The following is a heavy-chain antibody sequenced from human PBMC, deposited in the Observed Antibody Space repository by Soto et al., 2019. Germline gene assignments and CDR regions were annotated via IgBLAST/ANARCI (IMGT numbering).Heavy chain of an antibody. CDR1: GGTFSSYT. D-gene: IGHD2-8*02. Sequence: QVQLVQSGAEVKKPGSSVKVSCKASGGTFSSYTISWVRQAPGQGLEWMGRIIPILGIAIYAQKFQGRVTITADKPTSTAYIELSSLRSEDTVVYYCARGNWWCGPWGQGTLVTVSS. CDR3: ARGNWWCGP. J-gene: IGHJ5*02. CDR2: IIPILGIA. V-gene: IGHV1-69*02.